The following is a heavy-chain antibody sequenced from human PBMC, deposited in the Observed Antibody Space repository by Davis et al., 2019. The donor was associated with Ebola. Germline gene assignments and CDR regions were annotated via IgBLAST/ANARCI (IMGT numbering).Heavy chain of an antibody. Sequence: LRLSCTVSGVSISSNGYYWNWIRHHPGKGLEWIGYIHNSGSTSYNPSLKSRVSVSIDTSKNQFSLKMTSVTAADTAVYYCARGWVIFGVALDYYFDFWGQGSLVTVSS. CDR1: GVSISSNGYY. J-gene: IGHJ4*02. CDR2: IHNSGST. V-gene: IGHV4-31*03. D-gene: IGHD3-3*01. CDR3: ARGWVIFGVALDYYFDF.